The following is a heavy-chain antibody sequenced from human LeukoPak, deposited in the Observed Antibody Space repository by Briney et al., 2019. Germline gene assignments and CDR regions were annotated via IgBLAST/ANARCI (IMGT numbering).Heavy chain of an antibody. CDR3: ARLIGDCSSTSCGDV. Sequence: SETLSLTCTVSGGSISSYYWSWIRQPPGKGLEWIGYIYYSGSTNYNPSLKSRVTISVDTSKNQFSLKLSSVTAADTAVYYCARLIGDCSSTSCGDVWGQGTTVTVSS. CDR2: IYYSGST. J-gene: IGHJ6*02. CDR1: GGSISSYY. V-gene: IGHV4-59*01. D-gene: IGHD2-2*01.